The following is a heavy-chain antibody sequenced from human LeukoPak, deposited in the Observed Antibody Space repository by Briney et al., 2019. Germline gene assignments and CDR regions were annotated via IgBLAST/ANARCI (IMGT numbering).Heavy chain of an antibody. CDR3: ARSLLWFGELPSLIDY. CDR2: SSSSSSTI. Sequence: GGSLRLSCAASGFTFSSYSMNWVRQTPGKGLEWVSYSSSSSSTIYYADSVKGRFTISRDNAKNSLYLQMNSLRDEDTAVYYCARSLLWFGELPSLIDYWGQGTLVTVSS. D-gene: IGHD3-10*01. V-gene: IGHV3-48*02. J-gene: IGHJ4*02. CDR1: GFTFSSYS.